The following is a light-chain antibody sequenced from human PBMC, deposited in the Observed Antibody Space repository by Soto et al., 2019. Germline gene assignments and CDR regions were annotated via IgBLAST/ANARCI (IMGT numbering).Light chain of an antibody. V-gene: IGLV2-14*01. Sequence: QSVLAQPASVSGSPGQSITISCTGTSSDVGGYNYVSWYQQHPGKAPKLMIYEVSNRPSGVSNRFSGSKSGNTASLTISGLQAEDEADYYCCTYTSSSTLVFGTGTKVTV. J-gene: IGLJ1*01. CDR1: SSDVGGYNY. CDR2: EVS. CDR3: CTYTSSSTLV.